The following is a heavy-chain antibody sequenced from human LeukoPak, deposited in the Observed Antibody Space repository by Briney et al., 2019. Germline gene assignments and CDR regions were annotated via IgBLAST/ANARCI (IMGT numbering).Heavy chain of an antibody. CDR3: ARAPGITRGTIGFDP. V-gene: IGHV1-18*04. Sequence: ASVKVSCMASGYAFIDYYMHWVRQAAGQGLEWRGWISAYNGNKKYAQKYQGRVSMTTDTSTSTAYMELRSLRSDDTAVYYCARAPGITRGTIGFDPWRQGTLVTVSS. D-gene: IGHD1-14*01. CDR2: ISAYNGNK. CDR1: GYAFIDYY. J-gene: IGHJ5*02.